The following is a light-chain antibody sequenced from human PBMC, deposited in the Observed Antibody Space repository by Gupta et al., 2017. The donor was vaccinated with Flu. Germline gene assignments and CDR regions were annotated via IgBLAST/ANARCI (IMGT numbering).Light chain of an antibody. CDR2: DVT. CDR1: SSDVGRSDS. Sequence: ITISCTGTSSDVGRSDSVSWYQQHPDKAPNLIIFDVTNRPSGVAGRFSGSKSGTTASLTISGLQAEDEADYYCSSYTSTSTFYVFGTGTRVTV. CDR3: SSYTSTSTFYV. V-gene: IGLV2-14*03. J-gene: IGLJ1*01.